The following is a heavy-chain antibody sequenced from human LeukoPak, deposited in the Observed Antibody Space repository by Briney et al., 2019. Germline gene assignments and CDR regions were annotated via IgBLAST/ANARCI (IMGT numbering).Heavy chain of an antibody. CDR2: ISAYNGNT. Sequence: ASVKVSCKASGYTFTSYGISWVRQAPGQGLEWMGWISAYNGNTNYAQKLQGRVTMTTDTSTSTAYMELRSLRSDDTAVYYCARAIYAYYDSSGYYYVPRDDAFDIWGQGTMVTVSS. CDR3: ARAIYAYYDSSGYYYVPRDDAFDI. J-gene: IGHJ3*02. CDR1: GYTFTSYG. V-gene: IGHV1-18*01. D-gene: IGHD3-22*01.